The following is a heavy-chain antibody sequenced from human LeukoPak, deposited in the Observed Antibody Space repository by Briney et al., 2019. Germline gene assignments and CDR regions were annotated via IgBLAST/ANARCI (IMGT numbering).Heavy chain of an antibody. CDR1: GYTFTGYY. CDR3: ARDRAARPNFGFDP. CDR2: INPNSGGT. V-gene: IGHV1-2*02. J-gene: IGHJ5*02. Sequence: ASVKVSCKASGYTFTGYYMHWVRQVPGQGLEWMGWINPNSGGTNYAQKFQGRVTMTRDTSISTAYMELSRLRSDDTAVYYCARDRAARPNFGFDPWGQGTLVTVSS. D-gene: IGHD6-6*01.